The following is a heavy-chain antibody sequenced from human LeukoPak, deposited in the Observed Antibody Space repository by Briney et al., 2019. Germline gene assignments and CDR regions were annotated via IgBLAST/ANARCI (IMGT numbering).Heavy chain of an antibody. CDR2: IYYNGNT. V-gene: IGHV4-4*02. J-gene: IGHJ4*02. Sequence: PSGTLSLTCAVSGGSISSSNWWSWVRQPPGEGLEWIGSIYYNGNTYYTSSLKSRVTISVDTSKTQFSLKLSSVTAADTAVYYCTRDGVYWGQGTLVTVSS. CDR3: TRDGVY. CDR1: GGSISSSNW. D-gene: IGHD2-8*01.